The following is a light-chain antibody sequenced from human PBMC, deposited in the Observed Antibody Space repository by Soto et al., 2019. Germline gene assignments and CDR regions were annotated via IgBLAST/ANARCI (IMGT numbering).Light chain of an antibody. CDR2: DVS. Sequence: QSALTQPASVSGSPGQSITISCTGTSSDVGGYNYVSWYQQHPGKAPKLMIYDVSNRPSGVSNRFSGSKSGNTASLTISGLQAGDEADYYCSSYTSSSPRVFGGGTKVTVL. CDR3: SSYTSSSPRV. J-gene: IGLJ3*02. CDR1: SSDVGGYNY. V-gene: IGLV2-14*01.